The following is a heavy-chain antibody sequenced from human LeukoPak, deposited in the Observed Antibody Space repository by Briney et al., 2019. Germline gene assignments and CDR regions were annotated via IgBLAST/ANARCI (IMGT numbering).Heavy chain of an antibody. CDR2: ISSNGGST. V-gene: IGHV3-64*01. D-gene: IGHD6-19*01. CDR1: GFTFSSYV. Sequence: GGSLRLSCAASGFTFSSYVMNWVRQAPGKGLEYASAISSNGGSTYYANSVKGRFTISRDNSKNTLYLQMGSLRAEDMAVYYCARSAWDSPFFYTSGPPDWFDPWGQGTLVTVSS. J-gene: IGHJ5*02. CDR3: ARSAWDSPFFYTSGPPDWFDP.